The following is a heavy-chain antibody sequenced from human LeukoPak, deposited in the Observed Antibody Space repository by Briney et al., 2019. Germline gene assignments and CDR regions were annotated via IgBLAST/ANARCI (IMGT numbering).Heavy chain of an antibody. CDR3: AKSSPPLADILTGYYTGLVY. CDR1: GFTFSSYG. V-gene: IGHV3-30*02. J-gene: IGHJ4*02. Sequence: GGSLRLSCAASGFTFSSYGMHWVRQAPGKGLEWVAFIRYDGSNKYYADSVKGRFTISRDNSKNTLYLQMNSLRAEDTAVYYCAKSSPPLADILTGYYTGLVYWGQGTLVTVSS. CDR2: IRYDGSNK. D-gene: IGHD3-9*01.